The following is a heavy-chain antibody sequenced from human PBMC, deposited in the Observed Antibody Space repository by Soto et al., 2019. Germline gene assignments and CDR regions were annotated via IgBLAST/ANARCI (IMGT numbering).Heavy chain of an antibody. J-gene: IGHJ5*02. CDR1: GFTFSSYA. CDR2: ISGSGGST. Sequence: PGGSLRLSCAASGFTFSSYAMSWVRQAPGKGLEWVSAISGSGGSTYYADSVKGRFTISRDNSKNTLYLQMNSLRAEDTAVYYCAKDLRAIVVVVAHYNWFDPWGQGTLVTVSS. CDR3: AKDLRAIVVVVAHYNWFDP. V-gene: IGHV3-23*01. D-gene: IGHD2-15*01.